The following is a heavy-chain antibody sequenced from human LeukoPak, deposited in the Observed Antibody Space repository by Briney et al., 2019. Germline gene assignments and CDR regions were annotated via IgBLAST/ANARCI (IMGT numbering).Heavy chain of an antibody. D-gene: IGHD1-1*01. J-gene: IGHJ4*02. CDR2: INPTSGGT. CDR3: ARGYMANWNDAALDY. Sequence: ASVKVSCKASGYSFTAYHLLWVRQAPGQGLEWMGWINPTSGGTNSAQKFQGRVTMTRDTSINTAYLDLSGLTSDDTAVYYCARGYMANWNDAALDYWGQGTLVTVSS. CDR1: GYSFTAYH. V-gene: IGHV1-2*02.